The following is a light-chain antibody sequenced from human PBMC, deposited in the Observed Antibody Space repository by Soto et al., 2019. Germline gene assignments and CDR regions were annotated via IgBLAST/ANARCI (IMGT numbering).Light chain of an antibody. Sequence: DTVMTQSPLSLSVTPGEPASISCRSSQSLLHSNGYNYLDWYVQKPGQSPQLLIYLGSNRASGVPERFSGSESGTDFTLKISRVEAEDVGVYYCMLGLQNPVSFGGGTKVEIK. J-gene: IGKJ4*01. CDR3: MLGLQNPVS. CDR1: QSLLHSNGYNY. CDR2: LGS. V-gene: IGKV2-28*01.